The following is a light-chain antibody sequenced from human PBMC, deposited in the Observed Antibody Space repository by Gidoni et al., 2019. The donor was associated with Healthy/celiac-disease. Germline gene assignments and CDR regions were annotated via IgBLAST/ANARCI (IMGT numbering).Light chain of an antibody. Sequence: DIQMTQSPSTLSAAVGDRVTITCRARQSISSWLAWYQQKPGKAPKLLTYKASSLESWVPSRFSGSGSGTEFTLTISSLQPDDFATYYCQQYNSYSQNTFGQGTKLEIK. CDR2: KAS. V-gene: IGKV1-5*03. J-gene: IGKJ2*01. CDR1: QSISSW. CDR3: QQYNSYSQNT.